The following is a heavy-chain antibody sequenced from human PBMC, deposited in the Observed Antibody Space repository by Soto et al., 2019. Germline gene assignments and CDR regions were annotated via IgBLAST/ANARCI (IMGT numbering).Heavy chain of an antibody. Sequence: LGGSLRLSCAASGFTFSSYGMHWVRQAPGKGLEWVAVISYDGSNKYYADSVKGRFTISRDNSKNTLYLQMNSLRAEDTAVYYCAKDLFPRSIAAPFDYWGQGTLVTVSS. D-gene: IGHD6-6*01. V-gene: IGHV3-30*18. J-gene: IGHJ4*02. CDR1: GFTFSSYG. CDR2: ISYDGSNK. CDR3: AKDLFPRSIAAPFDY.